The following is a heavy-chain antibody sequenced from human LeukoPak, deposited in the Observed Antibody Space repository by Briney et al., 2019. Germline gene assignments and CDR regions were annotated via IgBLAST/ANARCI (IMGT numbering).Heavy chain of an antibody. Sequence: ASVTVSFTASGYTFTGYYLYWVRQAPGQGLEWMGRINPNSGGTNYAQKFQGRVTMTRDTSISTAYMELSSLRSDDTAVFYCARRIAAAGHFDHWGQGTLVTVSS. D-gene: IGHD6-13*01. CDR2: INPNSGGT. V-gene: IGHV1-2*06. CDR3: ARRIAAAGHFDH. CDR1: GYTFTGYY. J-gene: IGHJ4*02.